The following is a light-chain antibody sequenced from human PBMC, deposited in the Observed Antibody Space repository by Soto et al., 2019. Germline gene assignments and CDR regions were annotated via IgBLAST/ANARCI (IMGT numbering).Light chain of an antibody. CDR2: GAS. Sequence: EIVMTQSPVTLSVSPGERATLSCRASQSVSTNLAWYQQKPGQAPRLLIYGASTRATDIPARFSGSGSGTEFTLTISSLQSEDFGVYYCQQYNNWWTFGQGTKVDIK. CDR3: QQYNNWWT. J-gene: IGKJ1*01. V-gene: IGKV3-15*01. CDR1: QSVSTN.